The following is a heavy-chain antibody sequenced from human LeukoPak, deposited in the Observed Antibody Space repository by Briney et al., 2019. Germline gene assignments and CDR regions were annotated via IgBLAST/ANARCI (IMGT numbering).Heavy chain of an antibody. CDR1: GGSISSGSYY. Sequence: PSETLSLTCTVSGGSISSGSYYWSWIRQPAGTGLEWIGRIYTSGSTNYNPSLKSRVTISVDTSKNQFSLKLSSVTAADTAVYYCAARRRGTEVDYWGQGTLVTVSS. J-gene: IGHJ4*02. CDR3: AARRRGTEVDY. D-gene: IGHD1-1*01. CDR2: IYTSGST. V-gene: IGHV4-61*02.